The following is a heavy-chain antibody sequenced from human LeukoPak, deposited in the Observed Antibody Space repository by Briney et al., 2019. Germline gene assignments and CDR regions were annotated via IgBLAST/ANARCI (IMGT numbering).Heavy chain of an antibody. CDR3: ARGVGAYNWFDP. J-gene: IGHJ5*02. Sequence: SETLSLTCTVSGDSIINNYWACIRQPAGKRPEWIGRIFSSGSTDYNRSLKSRVTISVDKSKNQISLKLTSVTAADTAVYYCARGVGAYNWFDPWGQGTLVTVSS. CDR2: IFSSGST. D-gene: IGHD1-26*01. V-gene: IGHV4-4*07. CDR1: GDSIINNY.